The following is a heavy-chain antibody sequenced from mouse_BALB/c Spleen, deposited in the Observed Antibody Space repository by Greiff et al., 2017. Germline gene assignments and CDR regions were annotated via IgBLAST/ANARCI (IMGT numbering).Heavy chain of an antibody. D-gene: IGHD2-4*01. V-gene: IGHV1-14*01. CDR1: GYTFTSYV. Sequence: HLVESGPELVKPGASVKMSCKASGYTFTSYVMHWVKQKPGQGLEWIGYINPYNDGTKYNEKFKGKATLTSDKSSSTAYMELSSLTSEDSAVYYCAIWITRRWFAYWGQGTLVTVSA. CDR2: INPYNDGT. CDR3: AIWITRRWFAY. J-gene: IGHJ3*01.